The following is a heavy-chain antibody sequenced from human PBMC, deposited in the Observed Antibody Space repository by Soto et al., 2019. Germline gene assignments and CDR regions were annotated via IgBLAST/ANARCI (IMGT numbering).Heavy chain of an antibody. CDR2: IYRTGST. V-gene: IGHV4-4*09. J-gene: IGHJ3*02. Sequence: ETLSLTGTVSGGSMSTYYWNWIRQSPGKGLEWIGYIYRTGSTHYNPSLNSRAAISLGTSRNQFSLQLKSVTAADTAVYFCARQIGDDPFDIWGQGTMVSVSS. CDR1: GGSMSTYY. D-gene: IGHD3-3*01. CDR3: ARQIGDDPFDI.